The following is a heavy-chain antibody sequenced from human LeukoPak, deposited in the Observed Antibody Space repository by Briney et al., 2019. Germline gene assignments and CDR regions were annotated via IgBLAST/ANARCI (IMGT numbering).Heavy chain of an antibody. D-gene: IGHD5-18*01. J-gene: IGHJ4*02. CDR3: ARRGYTYPHDS. V-gene: IGHV5-51*01. CDR2: TCPGDSDT. CDR1: GYTFTNYW. Sequence: GESLKISCKGSGYTFTNYWIAWVRQMPGKGLEWMGITCPGDSDTRYSPSFQGQITISADKSISTAYLQWSSLKASDTAMYYCARRGYTYPHDSWGQGTLVTVSS.